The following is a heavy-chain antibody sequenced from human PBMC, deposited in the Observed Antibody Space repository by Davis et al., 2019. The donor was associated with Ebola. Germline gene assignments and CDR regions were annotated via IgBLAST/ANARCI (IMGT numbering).Heavy chain of an antibody. D-gene: IGHD2/OR15-2a*01. V-gene: IGHV5-51*01. Sequence: GESLKISCKGSGYIFSNYWIGWVRQMPGKGLEWMGIIYPGDSDTRYSPSFQGQVTISADTSINTAFLQWSSLKASDTAMYYCARQMAPTSYPWYFHHWGQGTLVTVSS. CDR2: IYPGDSDT. CDR1: GYIFSNYW. CDR3: ARQMAPTSYPWYFHH. J-gene: IGHJ1*01.